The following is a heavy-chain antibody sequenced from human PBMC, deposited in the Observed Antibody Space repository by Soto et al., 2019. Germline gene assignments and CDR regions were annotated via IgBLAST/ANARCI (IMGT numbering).Heavy chain of an antibody. J-gene: IGHJ4*02. CDR1: GSTFSSYT. CDR2: IIPILGIA. V-gene: IGHV1-69*08. CDR3: AREEYYYGSGAFFDY. Sequence: QVQLVQSGAEVKKPGSSEKVSCKASGSTFSSYTISWVRQAPGQGLEWMGRIIPILGIANYAQKFQGRVTITADKSTSTAYMELSSLRSEDTAVYYCAREEYYYGSGAFFDYWGQGTLVTVSS. D-gene: IGHD3-10*01.